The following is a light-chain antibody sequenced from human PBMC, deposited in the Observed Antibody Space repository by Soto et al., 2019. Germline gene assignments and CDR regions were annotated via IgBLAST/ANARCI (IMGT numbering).Light chain of an antibody. Sequence: EIAMTQSPATLSVSPGERATLSCRASQSVSSKLAWYQQKPGQAPRLLIYDASTRATGIPARFSGSGSGTEFTLTISSLQSEDFAVYYCQQYNNRWTFGQGTKVDIK. CDR3: QQYNNRWT. CDR2: DAS. V-gene: IGKV3-15*01. CDR1: QSVSSK. J-gene: IGKJ1*01.